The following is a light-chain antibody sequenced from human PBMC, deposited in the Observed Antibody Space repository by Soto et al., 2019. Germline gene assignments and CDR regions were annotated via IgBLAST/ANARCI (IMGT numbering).Light chain of an antibody. CDR3: QQYYNIPPT. J-gene: IGKJ1*01. V-gene: IGKV4-1*01. Sequence: DIVMTQSPDSLAVSLGERATINCKSSQSVFFNSNNKNYLAWYQQKPGQPPKLLIYWASTRESGVPDRFSGSGYGTDFTLTISSLQAEDVAVYYCQQYYNIPPTFGQGTKGEI. CDR1: QSVFFNSNNKNY. CDR2: WAS.